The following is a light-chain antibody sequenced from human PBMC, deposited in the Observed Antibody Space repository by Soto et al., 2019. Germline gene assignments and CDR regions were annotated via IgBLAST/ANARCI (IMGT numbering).Light chain of an antibody. Sequence: EIVMTQSPATLSVSPGERATLSCRASQSVSTYVSWFQQKPGQAPRLLIYDASNRATGIPARFSGSGSGTDFTLTISSLEPEDFAVYYCQQRMTWPPITFGQGTRLEIK. CDR2: DAS. CDR1: QSVSTY. J-gene: IGKJ5*01. V-gene: IGKV3-11*01. CDR3: QQRMTWPPIT.